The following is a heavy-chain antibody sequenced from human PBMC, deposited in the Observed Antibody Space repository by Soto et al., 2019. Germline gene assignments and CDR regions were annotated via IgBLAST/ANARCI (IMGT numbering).Heavy chain of an antibody. V-gene: IGHV1-18*01. CDR1: GYTFTSYG. CDR3: ARDKGYYDFWSGYPWGYFDY. D-gene: IGHD3-3*01. Sequence: QVQLVQSGAEVKKPGASVKVSCKASGYTFTSYGISWVRQAPGQGLEWMGWISAYNGNTNYAQKLQGRVTMTTDTSKSTAYMELRSLRSDDTAVYYCARDKGYYDFWSGYPWGYFDYWGQGTLVTVSS. CDR2: ISAYNGNT. J-gene: IGHJ4*02.